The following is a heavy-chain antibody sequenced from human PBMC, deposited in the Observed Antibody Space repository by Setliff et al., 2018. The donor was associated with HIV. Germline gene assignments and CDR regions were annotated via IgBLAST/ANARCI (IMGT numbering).Heavy chain of an antibody. V-gene: IGHV1-46*01. CDR2: INPNGGST. CDR1: GYTFTSHY. J-gene: IGHJ4*02. Sequence: ASVKVSCKASGYTFTSHYIHWVRQAPGQGLEWMGIINPNGGSTTYAQKFQGRVTITTDESTNTVYMELSSLRSDDTAVYCCATYHYYDSSAYYVDLYYLDYWGQGTLVTVSS. D-gene: IGHD3-22*01. CDR3: ATYHYYDSSAYYVDLYYLDY.